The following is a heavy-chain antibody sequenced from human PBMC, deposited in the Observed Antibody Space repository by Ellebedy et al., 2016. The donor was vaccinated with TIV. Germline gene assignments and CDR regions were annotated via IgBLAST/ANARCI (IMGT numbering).Heavy chain of an antibody. Sequence: GESLKISCAASGFTFSNYAMSWVRQAPGKGLEWVSAISGSGLSTYYADSVKGRITISRDNSKNTLYLQINSLRVGDTAVYYCAKGTTVPFYNWFDPWGQGTLVTVSS. V-gene: IGHV3-23*01. CDR3: AKGTTVPFYNWFDP. CDR2: ISGSGLST. J-gene: IGHJ5*02. D-gene: IGHD4-11*01. CDR1: GFTFSNYA.